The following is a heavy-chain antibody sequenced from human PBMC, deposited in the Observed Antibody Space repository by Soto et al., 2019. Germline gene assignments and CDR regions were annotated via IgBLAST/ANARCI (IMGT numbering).Heavy chain of an antibody. J-gene: IGHJ4*02. CDR3: AKDINFARDGYHYGADY. CDR1: GFTFSTYG. V-gene: IGHV3-30*18. CDR2: ISYDGSDK. Sequence: QVHLVESGGGVVQPGRSLRLSCADSGFTFSTYGIHWVRQAPGEGLEWVAIISYDGSDKWYVDSVKGRFTVSRDNSKNTLYLQMNSLRPEDTAIYYCAKDINFARDGYHYGADYWGQGTLVTVSS. D-gene: IGHD5-18*01.